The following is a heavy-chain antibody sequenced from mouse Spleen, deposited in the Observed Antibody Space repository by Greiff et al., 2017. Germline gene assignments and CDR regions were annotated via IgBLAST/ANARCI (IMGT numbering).Heavy chain of an antibody. CDR1: GFTFSDYG. CDR2: ISSGSSTI. Sequence: DVMLVESGGGLVKPGGSLKLSCAASGFTFSDYGMHWVRQAPEKGLEWVAYISSGSSTIYYADTVKGRFTISRDNAKNTLFLQMTSLRSEDTAMYYCARLTGYYFDYWGQGTTLTVSS. J-gene: IGHJ2*01. D-gene: IGHD4-1*01. CDR3: ARLTGYYFDY. V-gene: IGHV5-17*01.